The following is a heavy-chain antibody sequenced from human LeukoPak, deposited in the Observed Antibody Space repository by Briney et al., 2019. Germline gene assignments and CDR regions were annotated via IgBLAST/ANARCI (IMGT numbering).Heavy chain of an antibody. V-gene: IGHV4-39*07. D-gene: IGHD6-13*01. CDR1: GGSISSSSYY. J-gene: IGHJ5*02. CDR2: IYYSGST. CDR3: ARTIAAAGTLFDP. Sequence: SETLSLTCTVSGGSISSSSYYWGWIRRPPGKGLEWIGSIYYSGSTYYNPSLKSRVTISVDTSKNQFSLKLSSVTAADTAVYYCARTIAAAGTLFDPWGQGTLVTVSS.